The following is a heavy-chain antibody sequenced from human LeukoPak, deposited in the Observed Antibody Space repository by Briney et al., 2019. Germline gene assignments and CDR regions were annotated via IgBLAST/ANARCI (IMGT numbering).Heavy chain of an antibody. V-gene: IGHV3-21*01. D-gene: IGHD3-10*01. CDR1: GFTFSGYN. CDR2: ITSSSSYI. J-gene: IGHJ2*01. Sequence: GGSLRLSCAASGFTFSGYNMNWVRQAPGKGLEWVSSITSSSSYIFYGDSVKGRVTISRDNAKKSLYLQMNSLRAEDTAVYYCARGSGSYIESHYWYFDLWGRGTLVTVSS. CDR3: ARGSGSYIESHYWYFDL.